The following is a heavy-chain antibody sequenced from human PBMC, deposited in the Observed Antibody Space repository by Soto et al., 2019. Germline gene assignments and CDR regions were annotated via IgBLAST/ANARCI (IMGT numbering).Heavy chain of an antibody. J-gene: IGHJ4*02. CDR1: GFTFTRYS. Sequence: GGSLRLSCAASGFTFTRYSMNWVRQSPGKGLEWVSSISSTTNYIYYADSMKGRFTVSRDNAKNSVYLEMNSLSAEDTAVYYCARESEDLTSNFDYWGQGTLVTVSS. CDR3: ARESEDLTSNFDY. CDR2: ISSTTNYI. V-gene: IGHV3-21*01.